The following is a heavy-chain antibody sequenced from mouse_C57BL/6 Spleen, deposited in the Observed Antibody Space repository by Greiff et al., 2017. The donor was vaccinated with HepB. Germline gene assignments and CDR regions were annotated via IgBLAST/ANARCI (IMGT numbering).Heavy chain of an antibody. V-gene: IGHV2-2*01. Sequence: VQLQQSGPGLVQPSQSLSITCTVSGFSLTSYGVHWVRQSPGKGLEWLGVIWSGGSTDYNAAFISRLSISKDNSKSQVFFKMNSLQADDTAIYYCASHYYGSSYVGYYAMDYWGQGTSVTVSS. J-gene: IGHJ4*01. D-gene: IGHD1-1*01. CDR2: IWSGGST. CDR3: ASHYYGSSYVGYYAMDY. CDR1: GFSLTSYG.